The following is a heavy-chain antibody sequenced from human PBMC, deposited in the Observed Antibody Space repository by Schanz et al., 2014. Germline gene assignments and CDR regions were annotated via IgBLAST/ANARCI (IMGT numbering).Heavy chain of an antibody. J-gene: IGHJ5*01. Sequence: EVQLVQSGGGLVQPGGSLRLSCAASGFTFSAYAMTWVRQIPGKGLVWVSAISASGGTTYYADSVKGRFTISRDNSKNTLYLQMNRRRAEDTAVYYCTKTPRECSIDDNYPNWFDSWGQGTLVTASS. CDR3: TKTPRECSIDDNYPNWFDS. CDR2: ISASGGTT. D-gene: IGHD3-22*01. V-gene: IGHV3-23*04. CDR1: GFTFSAYA.